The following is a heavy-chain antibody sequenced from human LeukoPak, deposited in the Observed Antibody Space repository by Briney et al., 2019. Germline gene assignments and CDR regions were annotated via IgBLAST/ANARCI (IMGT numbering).Heavy chain of an antibody. D-gene: IGHD5-12*01. J-gene: IGHJ4*02. CDR1: GFTFSDYY. Sequence: QPGGSLRLSCAASGFTFSDYYMSWIRQAPGKGLEWVSAISGSGGSTYYADSVKGRFTISRDNSKNTLFLQMNTLRAEDTAVYYCARESGYAVGDYWGQGTLVTVSS. CDR3: ARESGYAVGDY. V-gene: IGHV3-23*01. CDR2: ISGSGGST.